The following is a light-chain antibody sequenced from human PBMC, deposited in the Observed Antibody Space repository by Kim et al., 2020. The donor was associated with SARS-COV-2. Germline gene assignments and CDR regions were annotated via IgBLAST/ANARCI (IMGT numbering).Light chain of an antibody. CDR2: DVT. V-gene: IGLV2-14*03. CDR1: SSDVGGYNY. J-gene: IGLJ1*01. CDR3: SSYRSSGYV. Sequence: QSALTQPASVSVSPGQSITISCTGTSSDVGGYNYVSWYQQYPGKAPKLMLYDVTKRPSGVSNRFSGSKSGNTASLTISGLQAEDEADYYCSSYRSSGYVFGTGTKVTVL.